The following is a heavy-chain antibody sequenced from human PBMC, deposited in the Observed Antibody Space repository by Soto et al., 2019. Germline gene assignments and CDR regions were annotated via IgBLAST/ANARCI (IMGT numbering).Heavy chain of an antibody. CDR2: ISYSEIT. V-gene: IGHV4-39*01. Sequence: QLQLQESGPGLVKPSETLSLTCTVSGGSISSTGHYCGWVRQPPGKGLEWIASISYSEITYYNPSLRSRVTMSVDTSKNQFSLKLNSVTAADTAVYFCVRVEYYSRRFDPWGQGTLVTVSS. D-gene: IGHD4-4*01. CDR3: VRVEYYSRRFDP. J-gene: IGHJ5*02. CDR1: GGSISSTGHY.